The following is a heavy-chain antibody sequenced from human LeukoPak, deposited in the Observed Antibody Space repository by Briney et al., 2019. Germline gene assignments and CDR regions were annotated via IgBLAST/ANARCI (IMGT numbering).Heavy chain of an antibody. D-gene: IGHD3-3*01. CDR3: ARLADFSSGYGSSHYYYYYMDV. V-gene: IGHV1-18*01. J-gene: IGHJ6*03. Sequence: SVKVSCKASGYTFTSDGISWVRQAPGQGLEWMGWTSAYNGNTTYEQKPEVRVTMTTDTSTSTAYRELRSLRSDDTAVYYCARLADFSSGYGSSHYYYYYMDVWGKGTTVTVSS. CDR2: TSAYNGNT. CDR1: GYTFTSDG.